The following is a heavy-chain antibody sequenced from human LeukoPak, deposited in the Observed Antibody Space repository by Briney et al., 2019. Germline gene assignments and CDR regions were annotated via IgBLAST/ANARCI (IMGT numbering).Heavy chain of an antibody. CDR3: ARPDFYYDSSGYYPSYFDY. V-gene: IGHV5-51*01. J-gene: IGHJ4*01. Sequence: GESLKISCKGSGYSFTSYWIGWVRQMPGKGLEWMGIIYPGDSDTRYSPSFQGQVTISADKSISTAYLQWSSLKASDTAMYYCARPDFYYDSSGYYPSYFDYWDHGTLVTVSS. D-gene: IGHD3-22*01. CDR1: GYSFTSYW. CDR2: IYPGDSDT.